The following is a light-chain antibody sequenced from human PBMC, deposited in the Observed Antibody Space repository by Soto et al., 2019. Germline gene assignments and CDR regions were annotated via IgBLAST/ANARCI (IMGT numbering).Light chain of an antibody. V-gene: IGKV1-39*01. Sequence: DIKMNQSASSLSASVECRVLIPGRPSDSISNHLNWSQPTPGKAPKLLIYAASSLQNGVPSRLSGIGAGTHFTLTISSLQQGEFATYYCQQSYSNPRTFGQGTKVDIK. CDR1: DSISNH. CDR3: QQSYSNPRT. CDR2: AAS. J-gene: IGKJ1*01.